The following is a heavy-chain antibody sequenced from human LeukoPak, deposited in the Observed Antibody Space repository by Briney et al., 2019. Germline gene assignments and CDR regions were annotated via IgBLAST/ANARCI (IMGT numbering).Heavy chain of an antibody. CDR2: ISGSGGST. CDR3: AKVPDYDILTGPDAFDI. CDR1: GFTFSSYA. D-gene: IGHD3-9*01. V-gene: IGHV3-23*01. J-gene: IGHJ3*02. Sequence: GGSLRLSCAASGFTFSSYAMSWVRQAPGKGLEWVSAISGSGGSTYYADSVKGRFTISRDNSKNTLYLQMNSLRAEDTAVYYCAKVPDYDILTGPDAFDIWGQGTMVTVSS.